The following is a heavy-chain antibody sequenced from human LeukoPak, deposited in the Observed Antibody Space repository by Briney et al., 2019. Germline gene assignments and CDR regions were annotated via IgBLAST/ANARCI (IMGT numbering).Heavy chain of an antibody. CDR2: IYSGGST. D-gene: IGHD6-19*01. J-gene: IGHJ4*02. V-gene: IGHV3-53*01. CDR1: GLPFSSYW. CDR3: ARDKSSGRAVAGTEH. Sequence: GGSLRLSCAASGLPFSSYWMAWVRQAPGKGLEWVSVIYSGGSTYYADSVKGRFTISRDNSKNTLYLQMNSLRAEDTAVYYCARDKSSGRAVAGTEHWGQGTLVTVSS.